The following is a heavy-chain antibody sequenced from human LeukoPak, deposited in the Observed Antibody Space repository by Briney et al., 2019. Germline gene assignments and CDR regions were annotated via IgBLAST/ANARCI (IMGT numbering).Heavy chain of an antibody. Sequence: RAGGSLRLSCAASGFTFSSYVMSWVRQAPGKGLEWVSGIGVRGDDTYYADSVKGRFTISRDNSDNTLYLQMNSLRAEDTAVYYCASHEVGLRRTLLWFGEPPPPFDYWGQGTLVTVSS. D-gene: IGHD3-10*01. CDR1: GFTFSSYV. CDR2: IGVRGDDT. J-gene: IGHJ4*02. CDR3: ASHEVGLRRTLLWFGEPPPPFDY. V-gene: IGHV3-23*01.